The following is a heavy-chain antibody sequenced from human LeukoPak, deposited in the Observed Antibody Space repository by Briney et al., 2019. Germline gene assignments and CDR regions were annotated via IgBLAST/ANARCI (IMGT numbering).Heavy chain of an antibody. D-gene: IGHD2-2*02. CDR1: GFTFSSYG. CDR3: AKVPYCSSTSCYTEPFDY. Sequence: GGSLRLSCAASGFTFSSYGMHWVRQAPGKGLEWVAVISYDGSNKYYADSVKGRFTISRDNSKNTLYLQMNSLRAEDTAVYYCAKVPYCSSTSCYTEPFDYWGQGTLVTVSS. V-gene: IGHV3-30*18. CDR2: ISYDGSNK. J-gene: IGHJ4*02.